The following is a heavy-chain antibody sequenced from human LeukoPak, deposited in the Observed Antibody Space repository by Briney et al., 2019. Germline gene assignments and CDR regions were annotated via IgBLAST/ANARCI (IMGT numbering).Heavy chain of an antibody. CDR3: ARSYDSSGYPLYLAY. V-gene: IGHV4-4*07. CDR2: IYTSGST. D-gene: IGHD3-22*01. J-gene: IGHJ4*02. CDR1: GGSISSYY. Sequence: SETLSLTCTVSGGSISSYYWSWIRQPAGKGLESIGRIYTSGSTNYNPSLKSRVTMSVDTSKNQFSLKLSSVTAADTAVYYCARSYDSSGYPLYLAYWGQGTLVTVSS.